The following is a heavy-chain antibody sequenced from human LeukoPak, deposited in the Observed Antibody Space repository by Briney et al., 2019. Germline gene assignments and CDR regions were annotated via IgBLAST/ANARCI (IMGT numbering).Heavy chain of an antibody. CDR2: ISGSGGST. D-gene: IGHD6-19*01. CDR3: AKDLTYSSGWSATRPGYFDY. V-gene: IGHV3-23*01. Sequence: GGSLRLSCAASGFTFSSYGMSWVRQAPGKGLEWVSAISGSGGSTYYADSVKGRFTISRDNSKNTLYLQMNSLRAEDTAVYYCAKDLTYSSGWSATRPGYFDYWGRGTLVTVSS. J-gene: IGHJ4*02. CDR1: GFTFSSYG.